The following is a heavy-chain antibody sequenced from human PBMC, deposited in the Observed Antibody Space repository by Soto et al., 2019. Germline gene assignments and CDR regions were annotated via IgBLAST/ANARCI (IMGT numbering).Heavy chain of an antibody. J-gene: IGHJ4*02. Sequence: GGSLRLSCVASGFTFSDYSMSWIRQAPGKGLEWLAFIDSRGRTLSYADSVRGRFTVSRDNAENSVYLQMDSLRADDTAVYYCARQAARNYIDSWGQGNSVTVSS. D-gene: IGHD6-6*01. CDR2: IDSRGRTL. V-gene: IGHV3-11*01. CDR3: ARQAARNYIDS. CDR1: GFTFSDYS.